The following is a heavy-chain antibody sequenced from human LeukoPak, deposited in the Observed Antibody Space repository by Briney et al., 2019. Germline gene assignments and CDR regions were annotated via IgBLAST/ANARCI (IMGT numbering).Heavy chain of an antibody. D-gene: IGHD3-10*01. V-gene: IGHV3-66*02. CDR1: GFTVSSNY. CDR2: IYSGGNT. J-gene: IGHJ4*02. Sequence: PGGSLRLSCAASGFTVSSNYMSWVRQALGKGLEWVSVIYSGGNTYYADSVKGRFTISRDNSKNTLYLQMNSLRAEDTAVYYCARAGTWVRGVFDYWGQGTLVTVSS. CDR3: ARAGTWVRGVFDY.